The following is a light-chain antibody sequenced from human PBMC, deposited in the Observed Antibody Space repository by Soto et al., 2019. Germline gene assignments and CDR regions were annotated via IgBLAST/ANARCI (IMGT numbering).Light chain of an antibody. V-gene: IGLV1-36*01. J-gene: IGLJ1*01. Sequence: QPVLTQPPSVSEAPRQRVTISCSGSSSNIGNNAVNWYQQLPGKAPKLLIYYDDLLPSGVSDRFSGSKSGTSASLAISGLQSEDEADYYCAAWDDSLNAYVFGTGTKVTVL. CDR3: AAWDDSLNAYV. CDR2: YDD. CDR1: SSNIGNNA.